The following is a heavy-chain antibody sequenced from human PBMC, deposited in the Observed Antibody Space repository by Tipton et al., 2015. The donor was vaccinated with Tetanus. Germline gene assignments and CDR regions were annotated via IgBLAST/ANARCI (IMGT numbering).Heavy chain of an antibody. D-gene: IGHD1-1*01. Sequence: SLRLSCAASGFTSESHYMHWVRQTPGKGLVWISRINPDGRRTNYADSVKGLFTISRDHAKNTVYLQMNSLRAEDTAVYFCARRSLTNYGLDVWGQGTPVTVSS. CDR2: INPDGRRT. CDR1: GFTSESHY. J-gene: IGHJ6*02. CDR3: ARRSLTNYGLDV. V-gene: IGHV3-74*01.